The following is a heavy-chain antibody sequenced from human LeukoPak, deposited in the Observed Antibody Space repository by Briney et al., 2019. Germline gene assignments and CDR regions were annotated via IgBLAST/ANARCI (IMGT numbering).Heavy chain of an antibody. Sequence: GGSLRLSCAASGFTFDDYGMSWVRQAPGKGLEWVSGINWNGGSTGYADSVKGRFTISRDNAKNSLYLQMNSLRAEDTALYYCVREYYYDSSGYPGYWGQGTLVTVSS. D-gene: IGHD3-22*01. J-gene: IGHJ4*02. CDR2: INWNGGST. V-gene: IGHV3-20*04. CDR3: VREYYYDSSGYPGY. CDR1: GFTFDDYG.